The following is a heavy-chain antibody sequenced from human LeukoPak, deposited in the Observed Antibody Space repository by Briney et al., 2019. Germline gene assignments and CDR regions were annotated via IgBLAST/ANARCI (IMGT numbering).Heavy chain of an antibody. J-gene: IGHJ5*02. CDR1: GYSISSGYY. CDR3: ARGITMIVVVTPYNWFDP. D-gene: IGHD3-22*01. CDR2: IYHSGST. Sequence: SETLSLTCTVSGYSISSGYYWGWIRQPPGKGLEWIGSIYHSGSTYYNPSLKSRVTISVDTSKNQFSLKLSSVTAADTAVYYCARGITMIVVVTPYNWFDPWGQGTLVTVSS. V-gene: IGHV4-38-2*02.